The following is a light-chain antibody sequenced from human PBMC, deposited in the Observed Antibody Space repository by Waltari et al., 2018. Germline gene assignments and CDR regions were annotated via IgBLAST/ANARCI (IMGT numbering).Light chain of an antibody. CDR3: CSYAGSTTLV. CDR1: SSDVGSYNI. J-gene: IGLJ3*02. V-gene: IGLV2-23*01. CDR2: EAT. Sequence: QSALTQPASVSGSPGQSITISCTGTSSDVGSYNIVSWYQHHPGKAPKLRVYEATKRHSGVSNRFAGSKSANTASLTISGLQAEDEADYYCCSYAGSTTLVFGGGTNLTVL.